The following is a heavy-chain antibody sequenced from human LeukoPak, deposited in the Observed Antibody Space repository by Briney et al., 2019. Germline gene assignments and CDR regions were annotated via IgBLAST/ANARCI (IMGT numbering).Heavy chain of an antibody. V-gene: IGHV3-23*01. CDR3: ARIQLWSYYFDY. CDR1: GFTFSSYA. J-gene: IGHJ4*02. Sequence: GXSLRLSCAASGFTFSSYAMSWVRQAPGKGLEWVSAISGSGVSTYYADSVKGRFTISRDNSKNTLYLQMNSLKASDTAMYYCARIQLWSYYFDYWGQGTLVTVSS. D-gene: IGHD5-18*01. CDR2: ISGSGVST.